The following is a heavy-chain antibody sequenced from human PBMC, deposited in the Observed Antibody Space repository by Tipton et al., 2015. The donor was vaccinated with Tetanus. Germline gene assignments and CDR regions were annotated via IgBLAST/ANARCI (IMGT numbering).Heavy chain of an antibody. Sequence: TLSLTCSVSGGSLRSGDHYWSWIRQPPGGGLEWIASVYFKGHTYYSPTLKSRVTIAVDTSQNVFSLRLTSVTAADTAVYFCARHLYGYWFDPWGQGALVTVSS. V-gene: IGHV4-39*02. CDR3: ARHLYGYWFDP. D-gene: IGHD3-10*01. J-gene: IGHJ5*02. CDR2: VYFKGHT. CDR1: GGSLRSGDHY.